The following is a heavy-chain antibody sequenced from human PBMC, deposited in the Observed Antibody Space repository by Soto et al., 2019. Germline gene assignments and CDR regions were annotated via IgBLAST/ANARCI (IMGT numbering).Heavy chain of an antibody. V-gene: IGHV3-23*01. CDR2: ISGSGGST. CDR3: AKDTPFPPYYYDSSKFDY. CDR1: GFTFSSYA. J-gene: IGHJ4*02. Sequence: GGSLRLSCVASGFTFSSYAMSWVRQAPGKGLEWVSAISGSGGSTYYGDSVKGRFTISRDNSKNTLYLQMNSLRAEDTAVYYCAKDTPFPPYYYDSSKFDYWGQGTLVTVSS. D-gene: IGHD3-22*01.